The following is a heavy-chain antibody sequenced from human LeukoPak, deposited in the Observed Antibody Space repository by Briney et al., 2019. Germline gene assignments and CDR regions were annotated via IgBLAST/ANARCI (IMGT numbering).Heavy chain of an antibody. Sequence: PGRSLRLSCAASGFTFSSYVMHWVRQAPGKGLEWVAVISYDGSNKYYADSVKGRFTISRDNSKNTLYLQMNSLRAEDTAVYYCAKIPRGTTFNWGQGTLVTVSS. J-gene: IGHJ4*02. CDR1: GFTFSSYV. D-gene: IGHD2/OR15-2a*01. V-gene: IGHV3-30*18. CDR3: AKIPRGTTFN. CDR2: ISYDGSNK.